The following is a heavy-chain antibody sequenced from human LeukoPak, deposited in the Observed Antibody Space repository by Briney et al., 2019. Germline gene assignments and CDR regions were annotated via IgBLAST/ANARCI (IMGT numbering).Heavy chain of an antibody. Sequence: GESLKISCQGSGYSFTSYWIGWVRQMPGKGLEWMGIIYPGDSDTRYSPSFQGQVTISADKSISTAYLQWSSLKASDTAMYYCARPLMRYYDSSGYPPSYWGQGTLVTVSS. CDR3: ARPLMRYYDSSGYPPSY. J-gene: IGHJ4*02. CDR1: GYSFTSYW. D-gene: IGHD3-22*01. V-gene: IGHV5-51*01. CDR2: IYPGDSDT.